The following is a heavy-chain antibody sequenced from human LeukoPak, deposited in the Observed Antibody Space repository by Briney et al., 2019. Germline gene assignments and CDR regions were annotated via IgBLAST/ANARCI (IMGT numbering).Heavy chain of an antibody. J-gene: IGHJ3*02. D-gene: IGHD6-13*01. CDR2: IIPIFGTA. CDR1: GGTFSSYA. Sequence: VASVKVSCKASGGTFSSYAISWVRQAPGQGLEWMGGIIPIFGTANYAQKFQGRVTITADESTSTAYMELSSLRSEDTAVYYCASPGDSSSSWNHDAFDIWGQGTMVTVSS. CDR3: ASPGDSSSSWNHDAFDI. V-gene: IGHV1-69*13.